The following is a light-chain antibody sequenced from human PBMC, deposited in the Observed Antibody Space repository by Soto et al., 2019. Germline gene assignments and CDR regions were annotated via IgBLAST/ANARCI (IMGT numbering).Light chain of an antibody. V-gene: IGKV1-39*01. CDR3: QQCYSSPLT. J-gene: IGKJ1*01. CDR2: AAS. Sequence: DIQMTQSPSTLSAGVGDRVTITCRASQRISTYLNWYQQKPGKAPTLLIYAASSLQSGVPSRFSGGGSGTDFTLNINTLQPEDFATYFCQQCYSSPLTFGQGTKVEIK. CDR1: QRISTY.